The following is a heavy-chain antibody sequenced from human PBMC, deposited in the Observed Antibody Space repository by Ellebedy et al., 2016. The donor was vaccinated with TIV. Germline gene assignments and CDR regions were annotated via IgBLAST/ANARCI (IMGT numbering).Heavy chain of an antibody. J-gene: IGHJ4*02. V-gene: IGHV3-43*01. CDR1: GFTFDDYT. D-gene: IGHD3-10*01. Sequence: GESLKISCAASGFTFDDYTMHWVRQAPGKGLEWVSLISWDGGSTYYADSVKGRFTISRDNSKNSLYLQMNSLRTEETALYYCAKDKTRDNYAAGGGFDYWGQGTLVTVSS. CDR3: AKDKTRDNYAAGGGFDY. CDR2: ISWDGGST.